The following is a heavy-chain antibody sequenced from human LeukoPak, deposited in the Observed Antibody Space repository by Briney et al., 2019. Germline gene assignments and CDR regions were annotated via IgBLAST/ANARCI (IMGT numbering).Heavy chain of an antibody. CDR1: GFTFSPSG. CDR2: KWYDGSYK. J-gene: IGHJ4*02. CDR3: AKDSAGGLGTNFDY. Sequence: GGSLRLSCAASGFTFSPSGMHWVSQAPGKGLEWVAVKWYDGSYKYYADFVKGRFTISRDNSEDTLYLQMNSLRDEDTAVYYCAKDSAGGLGTNFDYWGQGTLVTVSS. D-gene: IGHD7-27*01. V-gene: IGHV3-33*06.